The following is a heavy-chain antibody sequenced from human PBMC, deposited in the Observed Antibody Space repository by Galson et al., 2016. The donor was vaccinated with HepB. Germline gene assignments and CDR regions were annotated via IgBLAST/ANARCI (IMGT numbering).Heavy chain of an antibody. CDR3: AKDKSSSWYGYYYYYMDV. D-gene: IGHD6-13*01. Sequence: SLRLSCAVSGFTVSSNSMSWVRQAPGKGLEWVSVIYDGGSTYYADSVKGRFTISRDNSKNTLYLQMNSLRAEDTAVYYCAKDKSSSWYGYYYYYMDVWGKGTTVTVSS. J-gene: IGHJ6*03. V-gene: IGHV3-53*01. CDR1: GFTVSSNS. CDR2: IYDGGST.